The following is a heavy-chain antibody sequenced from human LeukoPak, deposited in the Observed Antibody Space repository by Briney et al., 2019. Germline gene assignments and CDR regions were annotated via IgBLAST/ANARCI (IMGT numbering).Heavy chain of an antibody. CDR2: ISGGST. CDR3: AKRSRLSSGSPPYFDY. Sequence: PGGSLRLSCAASGFTFSTYGMSWVRHAPGKGLEWVSAISGGSTFYADSVRGRVTISRDNSKNTLYLQMNSLRVAETAVYYCAKRSRLSSGSPPYFDYWGQGTLVTVSS. CDR1: GFTFSTYG. V-gene: IGHV3-23*01. J-gene: IGHJ4*02. D-gene: IGHD3-10*01.